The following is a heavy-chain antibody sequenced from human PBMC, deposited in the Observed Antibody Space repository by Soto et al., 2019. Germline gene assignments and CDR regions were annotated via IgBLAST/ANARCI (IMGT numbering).Heavy chain of an antibody. CDR3: AKGRGYCSSTSCYVGSDY. V-gene: IGHV3-23*01. J-gene: IGHJ4*02. CDR2: ISGSGGST. Sequence: EVQLLESGGGLVQPGGSLRLSCAASGFTFSSYAMSWVRQAPGKGLEWVSAISGSGGSTYYADSVKGRFTISRDKSKNTLYLQRNSLRAEDTAVYYCAKGRGYCSSTSCYVGSDYWGQGTLVTVSS. D-gene: IGHD2-2*01. CDR1: GFTFSSYA.